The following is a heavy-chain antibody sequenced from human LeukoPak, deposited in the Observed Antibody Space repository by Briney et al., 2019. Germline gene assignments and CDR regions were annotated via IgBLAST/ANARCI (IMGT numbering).Heavy chain of an antibody. CDR3: AELGITMIGGV. J-gene: IGHJ6*04. CDR2: ISSSGSTI. D-gene: IGHD3-10*02. V-gene: IGHV3-48*03. CDR1: GFSISTINSY. Sequence: LTSTVSGFSISTINSYWGGVRQAPGKGVEWDSYISSSGSTIYYADSVKGPFNISRDNAKNSLYLQMNSLRAEDTAVYYCAELGITMIGGVWGKGTTVTISS.